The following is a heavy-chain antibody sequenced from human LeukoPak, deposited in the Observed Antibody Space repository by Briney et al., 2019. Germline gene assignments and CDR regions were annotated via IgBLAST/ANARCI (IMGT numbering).Heavy chain of an antibody. CDR3: ARVSNSWSGYYFDY. J-gene: IGHJ4*02. D-gene: IGHD6-13*01. CDR1: GYTFTSYD. V-gene: IGHV1-8*01. CDR2: MNPNSGNT. Sequence: ASVKVSCKASGYTFTSYDINWVRQATGQGLEWMGWMNPNSGNTGYAQKFQGRVTMTRNTSISTAYMELSSLRSEDTAVYYCARVSNSWSGYYFDYWGQGTLVTVSS.